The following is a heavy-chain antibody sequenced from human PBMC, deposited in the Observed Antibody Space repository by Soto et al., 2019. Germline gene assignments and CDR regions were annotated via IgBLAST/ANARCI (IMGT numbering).Heavy chain of an antibody. CDR1: GGSISSGGYY. V-gene: IGHV4-31*03. J-gene: IGHJ6*02. Sequence: SETLSLTCTVSGGSISSGGYYWSWIRQHPGKGLEWIGYIYYSGSTYYNPSLKSRVTISVDTSKNQFSLKLSSVTAADTAVYYCARAKRRIAVAGVDGMDVWGQGTTVTVSS. D-gene: IGHD6-19*01. CDR3: ARAKRRIAVAGVDGMDV. CDR2: IYYSGST.